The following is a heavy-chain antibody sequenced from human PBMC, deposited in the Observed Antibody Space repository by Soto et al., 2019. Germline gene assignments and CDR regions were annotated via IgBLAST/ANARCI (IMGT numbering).Heavy chain of an antibody. CDR2: VYDKGRP. CDR1: GGSISVDY. D-gene: IGHD2-15*01. CDR3: ARGVGCSHPRY. Sequence: PSETLSLSCTIAGGSISVDYWSGILQSPRQGLEWIGDVYDKGRPYYSPSLNSLVTSSADTSNNQISLKFTSATASDTSVYYCARGVGCSHPRYWGRGHMVTVSS. V-gene: IGHV4-59*01. J-gene: IGHJ4*02.